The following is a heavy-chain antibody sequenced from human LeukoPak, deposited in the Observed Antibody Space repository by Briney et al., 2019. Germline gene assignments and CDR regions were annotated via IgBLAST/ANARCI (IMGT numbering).Heavy chain of an antibody. V-gene: IGHV3-53*01. D-gene: IGHD3-10*01. CDR2: IYSGGST. Sequence: GGSLRLSCAASGFTVSSNYMSWVRQAPGKGLEWVSVIYSGGSTYYADSVKGRFTISRDSSKNTLYLQMNSLRAEDTAVYYCARVRYGSGSYYLGFDYWGQGTLVTVSS. CDR3: ARVRYGSGSYYLGFDY. CDR1: GFTVSSNY. J-gene: IGHJ4*02.